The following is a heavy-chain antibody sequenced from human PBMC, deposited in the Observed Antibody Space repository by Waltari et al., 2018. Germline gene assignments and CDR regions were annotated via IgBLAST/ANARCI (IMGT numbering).Heavy chain of an antibody. V-gene: IGHV1-8*02. D-gene: IGHD2-8*01. CDR3: ARGRDLYANFDYNWFDP. J-gene: IGHJ5*02. CDR2: MNPNSGAT. CDR1: GYTFINYE. Sequence: QVQLVQSGAEVLKPGASVKVSCQASGYTFINYEINWVRQAAGQGLEWMGWMNPNSGATAYAQKFQDRINMTMDTSITTAYMELSNLRSDDTAVFYCARGRDLYANFDYNWFDPWGQGTLVTVSS.